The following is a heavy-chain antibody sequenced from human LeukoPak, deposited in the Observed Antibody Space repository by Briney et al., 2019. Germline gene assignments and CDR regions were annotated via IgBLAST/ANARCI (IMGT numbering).Heavy chain of an antibody. D-gene: IGHD2/OR15-2a*01. J-gene: IGHJ5*02. V-gene: IGHV3-23*01. CDR2: ISGSGGST. CDR1: GFTFSIYA. CDR3: AKVLIANWFDP. Sequence: GASLRLSCAASGFTFSIYAMSWVRQAPGKGLEWVSAISGSGGSTYYADSVKGRFTISRDNSKNTLYLQMNSLRAEDTAVYYSAKVLIANWFDPWGQGTLVTVSS.